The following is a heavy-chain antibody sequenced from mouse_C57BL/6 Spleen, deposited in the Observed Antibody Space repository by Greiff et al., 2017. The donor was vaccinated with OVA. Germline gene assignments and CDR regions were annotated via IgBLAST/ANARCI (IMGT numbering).Heavy chain of an antibody. CDR3: ARDEGNYGDWYFDV. V-gene: IGHV5-4*03. J-gene: IGHJ1*03. CDR2: ISDGGSYT. CDR1: GFTFSSYA. D-gene: IGHD1-1*01. Sequence: EVKLVESGGGLVKPGGSLKLSCAASGFTFSSYAMSWVRQTPEKRLEWVATISDGGSYTYYPDNVKGRFTISRDNAKNNLYLQMSHLKSEDTAMYYWARDEGNYGDWYFDVWGTGTTVTVSS.